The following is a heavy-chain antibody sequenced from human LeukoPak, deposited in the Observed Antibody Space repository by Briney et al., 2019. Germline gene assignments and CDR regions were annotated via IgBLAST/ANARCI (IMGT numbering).Heavy chain of an antibody. D-gene: IGHD3-10*01. CDR1: GGSISSSSYY. J-gene: IGHJ5*02. V-gene: IGHV4-39*01. CDR2: IYYSGST. Sequence: SETLSLTCTVSGGSISSSSYYWGWIRQPPGKGLEWIGSIYYSGSTYYNPSLKSRVTIFVDTSKNQFSLKVSSVTAADTAVYYCARTRLLWFGESPSAYNWFDPWGQGTLVTVSS. CDR3: ARTRLLWFGESPSAYNWFDP.